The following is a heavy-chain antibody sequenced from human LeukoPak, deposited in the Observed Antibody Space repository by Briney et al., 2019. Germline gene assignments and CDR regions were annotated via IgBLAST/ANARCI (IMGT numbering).Heavy chain of an antibody. CDR3: AKASGSPYYFDY. V-gene: IGHV3-23*01. CDR2: ISANGGAT. D-gene: IGHD3-10*01. Sequence: PGGSLRLSCAASGFTFSNFAMSWVRQAPGKGLECVSLISANGGATYYADSVKGRFTISRDNSKSTLYLQMNSLRADDTAVYNCAKASGSPYYFDYWGQGTLVTVSS. CDR1: GFTFSNFA. J-gene: IGHJ4*02.